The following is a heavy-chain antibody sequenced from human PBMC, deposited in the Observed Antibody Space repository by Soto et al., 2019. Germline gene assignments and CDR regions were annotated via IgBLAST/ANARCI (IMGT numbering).Heavy chain of an antibody. CDR2: IIPIFGTA. Sequence: EASVKVSCKASGGTFSSYAISWVRQAPGQGLEWMGGIIPIFGTANYAQKFQGRVTITADESTSTAYMELSSLRSEDTAVYYCARHLGYCSGGSCYSDYYYGMDVWGQGTTVTVSS. D-gene: IGHD2-15*01. J-gene: IGHJ6*02. V-gene: IGHV1-69*13. CDR1: GGTFSSYA. CDR3: ARHLGYCSGGSCYSDYYYGMDV.